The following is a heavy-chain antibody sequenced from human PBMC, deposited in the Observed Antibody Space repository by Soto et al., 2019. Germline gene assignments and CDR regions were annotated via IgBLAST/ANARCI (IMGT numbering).Heavy chain of an antibody. CDR1: GFIFSNNG. CDR3: TIVRVADSALDH. CDR2: MSYDGSDT. Sequence: GSLRLSCVGSGFIFSNNGMHWVRQTPGKGLEWVAFMSYDGSDTFYVDSVKGRFTISRDNSKNTLFLHMSNLRPEDTAMYYCTIVRVADSALDHWGQGTLVTVSS. D-gene: IGHD3-10*02. J-gene: IGHJ4*02. V-gene: IGHV3-30*02.